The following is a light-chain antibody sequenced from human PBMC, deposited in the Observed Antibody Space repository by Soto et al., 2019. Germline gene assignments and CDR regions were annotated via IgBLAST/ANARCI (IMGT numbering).Light chain of an antibody. V-gene: IGKV1-39*01. CDR3: QQSYSTPR. CDR2: AAS. CDR1: QSISSY. J-gene: IGKJ2*01. Sequence: DIQMTQSPSSLSASVGDRVTITCRASQSISSYLNWYQQKPGKAPKLLIYAASSLQSGVPSRFSGSGSGTDFTLTISSLPPEDFATYYCQQSYSTPRFGQGTKLESK.